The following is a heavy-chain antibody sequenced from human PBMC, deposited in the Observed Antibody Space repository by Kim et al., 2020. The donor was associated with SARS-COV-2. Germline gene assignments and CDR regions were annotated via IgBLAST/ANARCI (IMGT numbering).Heavy chain of an antibody. CDR2: ST. J-gene: IGHJ4*02. D-gene: IGHD4-4*01. V-gene: IGHV4-4*02. CDR3: ARADDYKLDY. Sequence: STNYNPSLKSRVTISVDKSKNQFSLKLSSVTAADTAVYYCARADDYKLDYWGQGTLVTVSS.